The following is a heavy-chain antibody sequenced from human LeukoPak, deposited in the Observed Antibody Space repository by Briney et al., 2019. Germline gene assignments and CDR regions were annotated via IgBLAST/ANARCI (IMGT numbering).Heavy chain of an antibody. CDR3: AKDDNYIRFLS. CDR1: GFTFSSYE. J-gene: IGHJ5*02. Sequence: PGGSLRLSCAASGFTFSSYEMNWVRQAPGKGLEWVSGISGSGGNTNYADSVKGRFTISRDNSKNTLYLQMNSLRAEDTAVYYCAKDDNYIRFLSWGQGTLVTVSS. D-gene: IGHD3-16*01. CDR2: ISGSGGNT. V-gene: IGHV3-23*01.